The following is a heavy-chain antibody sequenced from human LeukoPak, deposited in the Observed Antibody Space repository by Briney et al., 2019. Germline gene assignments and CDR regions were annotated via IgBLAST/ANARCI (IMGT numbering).Heavy chain of an antibody. CDR2: INHSGST. D-gene: IGHD2-2*01. Sequence: SETQSLTCAVYGGSFSGYYWSWIRQPPGKGLEWIGEINHSGSTNYNPSLKSRVTISVDTSKNQFSLKLSSVTAADTAVYYCARGGTSFNLYYYGMDVWGQGTTVTVSS. CDR3: ARGGTSFNLYYYGMDV. V-gene: IGHV4-34*01. CDR1: GGSFSGYY. J-gene: IGHJ6*02.